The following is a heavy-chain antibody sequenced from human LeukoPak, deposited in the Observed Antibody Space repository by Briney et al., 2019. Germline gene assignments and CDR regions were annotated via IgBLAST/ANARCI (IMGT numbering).Heavy chain of an antibody. V-gene: IGHV3-30-3*01. CDR3: AGIAVAGNAFDI. CDR2: ISYNGSNK. D-gene: IGHD6-19*01. Sequence: GGSLRLSCAVSGFTFSSYAMHWVRQAPGKGLEWVAVISYNGSNKYYADSVKGRFTISRDNSKNTLYLQMNSLRAEDTAVYYCAGIAVAGNAFDIWGQGTMVTVSS. J-gene: IGHJ3*02. CDR1: GFTFSSYA.